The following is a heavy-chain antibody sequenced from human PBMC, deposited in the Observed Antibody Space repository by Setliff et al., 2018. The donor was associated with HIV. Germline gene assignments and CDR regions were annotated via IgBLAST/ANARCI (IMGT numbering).Heavy chain of an antibody. CDR1: GFTFSSYA. CDR3: ARVRLYNNALDY. Sequence: GGSLRLSCAASGFTFSSYAMSWVRQAPGKGLEWVSAISGSGGSTYYADSVKGRFTISRDNAKNSQYLLMSDLRAEDTAVYYCARVRLYNNALDYWGQGTLVTVSS. D-gene: IGHD3-10*01. J-gene: IGHJ4*02. CDR2: ISGSGGST. V-gene: IGHV3-23*01.